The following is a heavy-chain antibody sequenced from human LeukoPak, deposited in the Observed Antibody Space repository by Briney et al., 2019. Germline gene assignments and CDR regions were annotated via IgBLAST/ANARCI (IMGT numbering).Heavy chain of an antibody. CDR3: ARDRSVVRGVIVDYYGMDV. J-gene: IGHJ6*02. V-gene: IGHV3-23*01. CDR2: ISGSGGST. D-gene: IGHD3-10*01. Sequence: PGGSLRLSCAASGFTFSSYAMSWVRQAPGKGLEWVSAISGSGGSTYYADSVKGRFTISRDNSKNTLYLQMNSLRAEDTAVYYCARDRSVVRGVIVDYYGMDVWGQGTTVTVSS. CDR1: GFTFSSYA.